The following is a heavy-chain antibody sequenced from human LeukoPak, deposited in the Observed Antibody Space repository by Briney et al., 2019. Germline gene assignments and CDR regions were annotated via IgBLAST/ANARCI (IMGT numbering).Heavy chain of an antibody. Sequence: ASAKVSCKASGYTFTGYYMHWVRQAPGQGLEWMGWINPNSGGTNYAQKFQGRVTMTRDTSISTAYMELSRLRSDDTAVYYCARALNDYGDYDPLNWFDPWGQGTLVTVSS. J-gene: IGHJ5*02. D-gene: IGHD4-17*01. CDR3: ARALNDYGDYDPLNWFDP. CDR1: GYTFTGYY. CDR2: INPNSGGT. V-gene: IGHV1-2*02.